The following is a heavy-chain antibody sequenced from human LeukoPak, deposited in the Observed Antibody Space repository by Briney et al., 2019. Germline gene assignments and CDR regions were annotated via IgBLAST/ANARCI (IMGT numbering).Heavy chain of an antibody. CDR1: GGSISSGDYY. V-gene: IGHV4-30-4*01. CDR2: VYYSGST. J-gene: IGHJ4*02. D-gene: IGHD3-22*01. CDR3: ARDNYYDSSGYGEYYFDY. Sequence: MTSQTLCLTCTVSGGSISSGDYYWSWIRQPPGKGLEWIGYVYYSGSTYYNPSLKSRVTISVDTSKNQFSLKLSSVTAADTAAYYCARDNYYDSSGYGEYYFDYWGQGTLVTVSS.